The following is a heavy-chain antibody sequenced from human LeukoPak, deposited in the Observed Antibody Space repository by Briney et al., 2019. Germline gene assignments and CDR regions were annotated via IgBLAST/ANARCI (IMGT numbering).Heavy chain of an antibody. CDR2: IKQDGSEK. CDR3: AKDYEYNPIFSDY. CDR1: GFTFSSYW. Sequence: GGSLRLSCAASGFTFSSYWMSWVRQAPGKGLEWVANIKQDGSEKYYVDSVKGRFTISRDNAKNSLYLQMNSLRAEDTAVYYCAKDYEYNPIFSDYWGQGTLVTVSS. D-gene: IGHD5-12*01. V-gene: IGHV3-7*01. J-gene: IGHJ4*02.